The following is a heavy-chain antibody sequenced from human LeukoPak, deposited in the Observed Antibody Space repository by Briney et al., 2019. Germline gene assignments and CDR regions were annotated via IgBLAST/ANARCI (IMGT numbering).Heavy chain of an antibody. J-gene: IGHJ4*02. D-gene: IGHD3-10*01. CDR1: GYSISSGYY. V-gene: IGHV4-38-2*02. Sequence: SETLSLTCAVSGYSISSGYYWGWIRQPPGKGLEWIGSIYHSGSTYYNPSLKSRVTISVDTSKNQFSLKLSSVTAADTAVYYCPRDRGLRITMVRGVISPYFDYWGQGTLVTVSS. CDR3: PRDRGLRITMVRGVISPYFDY. CDR2: IYHSGST.